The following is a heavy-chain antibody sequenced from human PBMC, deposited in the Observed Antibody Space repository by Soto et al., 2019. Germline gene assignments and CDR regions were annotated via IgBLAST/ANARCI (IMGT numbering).Heavy chain of an antibody. V-gene: IGHV4-31*03. CDR2: IYYSGST. J-gene: IGHJ4*02. Sequence: PSETLSLTCTVSGGSISSGGYYWSWIRQHPGKGLEWIGYIYYSGSTYYNPSLKSRVTISVDTSKNQFSLKLSPVTAADTAVYYCARIPDSGSYNFDYWGQGTLVTVSS. D-gene: IGHD1-26*01. CDR1: GGSISSGGYY. CDR3: ARIPDSGSYNFDY.